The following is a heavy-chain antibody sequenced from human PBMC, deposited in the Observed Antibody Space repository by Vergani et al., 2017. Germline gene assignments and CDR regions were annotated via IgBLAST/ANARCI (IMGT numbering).Heavy chain of an antibody. Sequence: QVQLVQSGAEVKKPGASVWVSCKAFGYIFTSDDIDWVRQATGQGLDWMGWMNPNSGNTGYGQRFQGRVTITRDTSISTAYLEMSSLRSDDTAVYYCVRRRRTXSADDCPRYYLCHLGQGTLVTGSS. V-gene: IGHV1-8*01. CDR3: VRRRRTXSADDCPRYYLCH. CDR2: MNPNSGNT. J-gene: IGHJ4*03. D-gene: IGHD2-21*02. CDR1: GYIFTSDD.